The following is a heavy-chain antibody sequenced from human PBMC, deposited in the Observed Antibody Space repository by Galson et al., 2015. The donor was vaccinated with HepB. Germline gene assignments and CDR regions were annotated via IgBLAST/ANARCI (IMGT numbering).Heavy chain of an antibody. CDR3: ASAMVRGVTRNDAFDI. D-gene: IGHD3-10*01. V-gene: IGHV3-21*01. J-gene: IGHJ3*02. Sequence: SLRLSCAASGFTFSSYSMNWVRQAPGKGLEWVSSISSSSSYIYYADSVKGRFTISRDNAKNSLYLQMNSLRAEDTAVYYCASAMVRGVTRNDAFDIWGQGTMVTVSS. CDR2: ISSSSSYI. CDR1: GFTFSSYS.